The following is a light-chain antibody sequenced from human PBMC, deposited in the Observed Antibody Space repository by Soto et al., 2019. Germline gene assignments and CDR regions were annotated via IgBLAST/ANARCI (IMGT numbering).Light chain of an antibody. V-gene: IGLV2-11*01. Sequence: QSALTQPASVSGSPGQSITISCTGTSSDVGGYNYVSWYQQHPGRPPKLMIYDVTKWPSGVPERFSGSKSGNTASLTISGLQAEDEADYFCCSYAGGYIYLFGTGTQLTVL. J-gene: IGLJ1*01. CDR1: SSDVGGYNY. CDR3: CSYAGGYIYL. CDR2: DVT.